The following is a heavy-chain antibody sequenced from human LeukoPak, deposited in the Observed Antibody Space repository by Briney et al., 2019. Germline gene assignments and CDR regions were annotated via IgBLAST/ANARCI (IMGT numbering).Heavy chain of an antibody. CDR3: ARDRIAVAGTRGTDY. Sequence: PGGSLRLSCAASGFTFSDYYMSWIRQAPGKGLEWVSYISSSGSTIYYADPVKGRFTISRDNAKNSLYLQMNSLRAEDTAVYYCARDRIAVAGTRGTDYWGQGTLVTVSS. CDR1: GFTFSDYY. CDR2: ISSSGSTI. V-gene: IGHV3-11*01. J-gene: IGHJ4*02. D-gene: IGHD6-19*01.